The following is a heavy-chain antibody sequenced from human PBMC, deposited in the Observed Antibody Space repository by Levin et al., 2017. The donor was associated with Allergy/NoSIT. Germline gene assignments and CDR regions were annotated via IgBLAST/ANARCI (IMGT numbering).Heavy chain of an antibody. Sequence: AGGSLRLSCAVSGLTFSSYCMHWVRQAPGKGLEWVAVISSDGRKKFYAASVKGRFTISRDNSKNTLDLQMNSLRAEDTAVYYCAKDVYGSGWYPLGDDAFEMWGQGTKVSVSS. J-gene: IGHJ3*02. CDR1: GLTFSSYC. V-gene: IGHV3-30*18. CDR3: AKDVYGSGWYPLGDDAFEM. D-gene: IGHD6-19*01. CDR2: ISSDGRKK.